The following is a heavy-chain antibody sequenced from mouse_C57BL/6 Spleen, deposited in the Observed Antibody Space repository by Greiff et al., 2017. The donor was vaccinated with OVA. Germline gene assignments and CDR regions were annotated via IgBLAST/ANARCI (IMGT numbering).Heavy chain of an antibody. CDR1: GYSITSGYY. V-gene: IGHV3-6*01. D-gene: IGHD1-1*01. CDR2: ISYDGSN. Sequence: ESGPGLVKPSQSLSLTCSVTGYSITSGYYWTWIRQFPGNKLEWMGYISYDGSNNYNPSLKNRISITRDTSKNQFFLKLNSVTTEDTATYYCARVTTVVAPRYFDVWGTGTTVTVSS. CDR3: ARVTTVVAPRYFDV. J-gene: IGHJ1*03.